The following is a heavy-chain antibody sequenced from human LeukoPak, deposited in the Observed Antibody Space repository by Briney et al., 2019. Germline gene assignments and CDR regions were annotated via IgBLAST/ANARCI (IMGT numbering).Heavy chain of an antibody. CDR2: INSDGSST. CDR1: GFTFSSYW. J-gene: IGHJ5*02. CDR3: ARDPYGDYWFDP. Sequence: GGSLRLSCAASGFTFSSYWMHWVRQAPGKGLVWVSRINSDGSSTSYADSVKGRFTIPRDNAKNTLYLQMNSLRAEDTAVYYCARDPYGDYWFDPWGQGTLVTVSS. D-gene: IGHD4-17*01. V-gene: IGHV3-74*01.